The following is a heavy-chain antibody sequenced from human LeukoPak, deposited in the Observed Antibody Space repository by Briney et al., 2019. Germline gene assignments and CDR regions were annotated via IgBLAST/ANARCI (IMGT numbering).Heavy chain of an antibody. Sequence: PGGSLRLSCVGSGFTFSNYLMNWVRQAPGKGLEWVSFISSTGGTIYYADAVKGRFTVSRDNAKNSLLLQMNSLRAEDTALYYCARDASDSSSWGEDYWGQGTLVTVSS. V-gene: IGHV3-48*01. CDR2: ISSTGGTI. D-gene: IGHD6-13*01. CDR1: GFTFSNYL. CDR3: ARDASDSSSWGEDY. J-gene: IGHJ4*02.